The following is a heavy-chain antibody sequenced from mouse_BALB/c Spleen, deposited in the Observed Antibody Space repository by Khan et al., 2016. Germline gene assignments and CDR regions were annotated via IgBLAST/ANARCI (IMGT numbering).Heavy chain of an antibody. J-gene: IGHJ2*01. Sequence: VQLQQSGPDLVKPGASVNISCKASGYSFTGYYMHWVKESHGKSLEWIGRVNPNNGGTSYNQKFKGKAILTVDKSSSIAYMERRSLTSEDSAVYYCASMGGHCVGWGQGTTLTVSS. V-gene: IGHV1-26*01. CDR3: ASMGGHCVG. CDR1: GYSFTGYY. CDR2: VNPNNGGT. D-gene: IGHD1-1*02.